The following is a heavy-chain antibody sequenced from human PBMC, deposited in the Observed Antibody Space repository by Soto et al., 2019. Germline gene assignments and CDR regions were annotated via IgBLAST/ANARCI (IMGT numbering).Heavy chain of an antibody. J-gene: IGHJ2*01. V-gene: IGHV1-2*02. CDR1: GYTFTDYC. CDR2: INPDSGGT. D-gene: IGHD2-2*01. Sequence: RASVKVSCKASGYTFTDYCIHWVRQAPGQGLEWVGWINPDSGGTNLAQRFQGRVTMTSDTSINTAYMELSSLRSDDTAVYYCAIRTGQLAIISEFDGDWFFEVWGRGTLVTVSS. CDR3: AIRTGQLAIISEFDGDWFFEV.